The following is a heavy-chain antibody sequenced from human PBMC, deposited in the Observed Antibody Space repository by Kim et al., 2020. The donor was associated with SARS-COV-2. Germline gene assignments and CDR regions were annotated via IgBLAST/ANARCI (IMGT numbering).Heavy chain of an antibody. V-gene: IGHV4-39*01. CDR1: GGSISSSSYY. CDR3: ARTGGNSYGLYYYGMDV. J-gene: IGHJ6*02. Sequence: SETLSLTCTVSGGSISSSSYYWGWIRQPPGKGLEWIGSIYYSGSTYYNPSLKSRVTISVDTSKNQFSLKLSSVTAADTAVYYCARTGGNSYGLYYYGMDVWGQGTTVTVSS. CDR2: IYYSGST. D-gene: IGHD5-18*01.